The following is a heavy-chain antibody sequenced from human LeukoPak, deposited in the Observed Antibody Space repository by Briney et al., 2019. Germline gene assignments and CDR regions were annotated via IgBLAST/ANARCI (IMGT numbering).Heavy chain of an antibody. V-gene: IGHV4-34*01. D-gene: IGHD3-3*01. CDR2: INHSGST. J-gene: IGHJ4*02. CDR1: GGSFSGYY. CDR3: ARGQPYYDFWSGSATNFDY. Sequence: PSETLSLTCAVYGGSFSGYYWSWIRQPPGKGLEWIGEINHSGSTNYNPSLTSRVTISVDTSKNQFSLKLSSVTAADTAVYYCARGQPYYDFWSGSATNFDYWGQGTLVTVSS.